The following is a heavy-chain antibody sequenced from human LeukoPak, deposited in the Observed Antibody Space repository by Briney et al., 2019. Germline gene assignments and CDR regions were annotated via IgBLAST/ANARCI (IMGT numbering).Heavy chain of an antibody. CDR2: IKSKANNYAT. J-gene: IGHJ4*02. Sequence: PGGSLRLSCAASGFTFSNAWMSWVRQAPGKGLEWVGRIKSKANNYATAYAASVKGRFIISRDDSKNTAYLQMNGLRTEDTALYYCTANGDSDYWGQGTLDTVSS. CDR3: TANGDSDY. D-gene: IGHD4-17*01. CDR1: GFTFSNAW. V-gene: IGHV3-73*01.